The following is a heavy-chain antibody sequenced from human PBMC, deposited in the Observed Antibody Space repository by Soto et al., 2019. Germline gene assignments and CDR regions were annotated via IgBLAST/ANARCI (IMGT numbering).Heavy chain of an antibody. V-gene: IGHV3-48*03. CDR2: ITSSGSTK. Sequence: GGSLRLSCAASGFTFSSYEMNWVRQAPGKGLEWVSYITSSGSTKYYADSVKGRFTISRDNAKNSLHLQMSSLRAEDTAVYYCAPGYCSGGSCYSTWGQGTLVTVSS. J-gene: IGHJ5*02. CDR3: APGYCSGGSCYST. CDR1: GFTFSSYE. D-gene: IGHD2-15*01.